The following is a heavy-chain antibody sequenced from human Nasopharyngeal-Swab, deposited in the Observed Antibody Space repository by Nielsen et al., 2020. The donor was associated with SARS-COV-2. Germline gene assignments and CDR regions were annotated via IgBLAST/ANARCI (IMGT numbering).Heavy chain of an antibody. CDR1: GFTFSSFG. Sequence: GSLRLSCAASGFTFSSFGMHWVRQAPGKGLEWVAFIAHDASNEYYGDSVKGRFSISRDSSKNTLYLQMDSLRGEDTAVYYCARDAPAHYGAFYWGRGTLVTVSS. CDR2: IAHDASNE. J-gene: IGHJ4*02. D-gene: IGHD4-17*01. V-gene: IGHV3-30*03. CDR3: ARDAPAHYGAFY.